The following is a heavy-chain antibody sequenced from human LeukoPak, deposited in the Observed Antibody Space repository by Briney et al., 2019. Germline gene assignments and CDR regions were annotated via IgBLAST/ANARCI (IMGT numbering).Heavy chain of an antibody. CDR1: GGTFSSYT. D-gene: IGHD6-6*01. CDR2: IIPILGIA. J-gene: IGHJ4*02. Sequence: ASVKVTCKASGGTFSSYTISWVRQAPGQGLEWMGRIIPILGIANYAQKFQGRVTITADKSTSTAYMERSSLRSEDTAVYYWAGARDSSSSDYWGQGTLVTVSS. CDR3: AGARDSSSSDY. V-gene: IGHV1-69*02.